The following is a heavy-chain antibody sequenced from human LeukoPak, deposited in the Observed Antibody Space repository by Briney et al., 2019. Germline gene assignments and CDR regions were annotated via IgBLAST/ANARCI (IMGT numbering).Heavy chain of an antibody. J-gene: IGHJ3*02. CDR2: IIPILGIA. CDR1: GGTFSSYA. D-gene: IGHD4-17*01. CDR3: ARWTTGMGAFDI. V-gene: IGHV1-69*04. Sequence: ASVKVSCKASGGTFSSYATSWVRQAPGQGLEWMGRIIPILGIANYAQKFQGRVTITADKSTSTAYMELSSLRSEDTAVYYCARWTTGMGAFDIWGQGTMVTVSS.